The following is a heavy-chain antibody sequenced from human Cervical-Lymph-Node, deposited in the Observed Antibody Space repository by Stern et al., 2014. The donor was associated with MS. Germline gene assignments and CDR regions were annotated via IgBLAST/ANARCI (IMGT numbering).Heavy chain of an antibody. D-gene: IGHD5-12*01. Sequence: VQLVESGSELKKPGASVKGSCKASGYTFTTYAMNLVRQAPGKGLAWMGWINPNTGTPKYAPGFTGRFVFSLETSVSTAYLQISSLRANDTAVYYCARGWLGPDWYFDLWGRGTLVTVSS. CDR3: ARGWLGPDWYFDL. J-gene: IGHJ2*01. CDR1: GYTFTTYA. V-gene: IGHV7-4-1*02. CDR2: INPNTGTP.